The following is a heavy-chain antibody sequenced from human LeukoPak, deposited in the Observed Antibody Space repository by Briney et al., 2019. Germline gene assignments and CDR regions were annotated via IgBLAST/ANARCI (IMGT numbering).Heavy chain of an antibody. D-gene: IGHD2-2*01. V-gene: IGHV1-18*01. CDR3: ARESGIRGYCSSTSCYWH. CDR2: ISAYNGNT. Sequence: ASVKVSCEASGYTFTSYGISWVRQAPGQGLEWMGWISAYNGNTNYAQKLQGRVTMTRDTSTSTVYMELSSLRSEDTAVYYCARESGIRGYCSSTSCYWHWGQGTLVTVSS. CDR1: GYTFTSYG. J-gene: IGHJ1*01.